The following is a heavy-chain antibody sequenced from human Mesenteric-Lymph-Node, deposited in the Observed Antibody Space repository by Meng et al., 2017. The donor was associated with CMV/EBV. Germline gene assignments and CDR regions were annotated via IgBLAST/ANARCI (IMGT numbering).Heavy chain of an antibody. CDR2: INTKTGAP. Sequence: KVSCKASGYTFTSYAVTWVRQAPGQGLGWMGWINTKTGAPTYAQGFTGRFVFSLDTSVTTAYLQITSLKAEDTAVYYCARSSGYSEYWGQGTLVTVSS. CDR3: ARSSGYSEY. J-gene: IGHJ4*02. V-gene: IGHV7-4-1*02. CDR1: GYTFTSYA. D-gene: IGHD3-22*01.